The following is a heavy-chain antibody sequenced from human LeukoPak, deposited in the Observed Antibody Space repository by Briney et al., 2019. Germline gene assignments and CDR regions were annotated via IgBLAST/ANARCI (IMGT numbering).Heavy chain of an antibody. CDR3: ARVRGNSCDY. J-gene: IGHJ4*02. CDR1: GYTLSDYY. CDR2: IRGDTGDT. Sequence: ASVKVSCKTSGYTLSDYYMHWVRQAPGQGLEWMGWIRGDTGDTDSPQKFQGRVTMTRDTSSNTAYVELSRLTFDDTARYFCARVRGNSCDYWGQGTLVTVSS. V-gene: IGHV1-2*02. D-gene: IGHD6-13*01.